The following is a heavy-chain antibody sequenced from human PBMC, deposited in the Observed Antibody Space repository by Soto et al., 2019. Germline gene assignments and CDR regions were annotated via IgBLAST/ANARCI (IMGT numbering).Heavy chain of an antibody. CDR3: AKDREGYCSSTSCYTAFDI. V-gene: IGHV3-23*01. J-gene: IGHJ3*02. D-gene: IGHD2-2*02. CDR2: ISGSGGST. Sequence: LRLSCAASGFTFSSYAMSWVRQAPGKGLEWVSAISGSGGSTYYADSVKGRFTISRDNSKNTLYLQMNSLRAEDTAVYYCAKDREGYCSSTSCYTAFDIWGQGAMVTVSS. CDR1: GFTFSSYA.